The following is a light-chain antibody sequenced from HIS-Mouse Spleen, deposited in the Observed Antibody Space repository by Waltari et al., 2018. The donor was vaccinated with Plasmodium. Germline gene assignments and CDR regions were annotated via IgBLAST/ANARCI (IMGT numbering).Light chain of an antibody. J-gene: IGKJ3*01. CDR2: GAS. CDR3: QQYNNWPFT. CDR1: QSVSSN. V-gene: IGKV3-15*01. Sequence: EIEMTQSPATLSVSPGDRATLSCRASQSVSSNLAWYQQKPGQAPRLLIYGASTRATGIPARFSGSGSGTEFTLTISSLQSEDFAVYYCQQYNNWPFTFGPGTKVDIK.